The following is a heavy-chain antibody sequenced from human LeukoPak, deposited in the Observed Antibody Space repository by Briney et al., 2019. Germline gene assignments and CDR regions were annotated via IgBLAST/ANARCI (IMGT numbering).Heavy chain of an antibody. CDR1: GDSISSGDYY. J-gene: IGHJ4*02. CDR2: ISSSGST. Sequence: SETLSLTCTVSGDSISSGDYYWSWIRQPAGKGLEWIGRISSSGSTNYNPSLKSRVTISVDTSKNQFSLKLSSVTAADTAVYYCAIAYGSGSYYRRSYFDYWGQGTLVTVSS. CDR3: AIAYGSGSYYRRSYFDY. V-gene: IGHV4-61*02. D-gene: IGHD3-10*01.